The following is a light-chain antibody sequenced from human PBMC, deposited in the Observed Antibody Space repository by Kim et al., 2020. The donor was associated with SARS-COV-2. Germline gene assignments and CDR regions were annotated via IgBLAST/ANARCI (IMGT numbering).Light chain of an antibody. CDR3: QSYDSSNHWV. CDR1: SGSSYSDY. Sequence: KTVTTSCTPSSGSSYSDYVQWYQQRPRSAPTTVIYEDNQRPSGVPDRFSGSIDSSSNSASLTISGLKTEDEAEYYCQSYDSSNHWVFGGGTQLTVL. V-gene: IGLV6-57*03. CDR2: EDN. J-gene: IGLJ3*02.